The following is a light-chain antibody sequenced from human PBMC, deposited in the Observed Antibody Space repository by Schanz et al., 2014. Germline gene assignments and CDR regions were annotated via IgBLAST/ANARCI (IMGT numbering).Light chain of an antibody. Sequence: EIVLTQSPGTLSLSPGERATLSCRASQSVNGRVLAWYQQKPGQAPRLLIYNASKRATGIPDRFSGSGSGTDFTLTISSLQPDDFATYYCQQYNSYSPLTFGGGTKVEIK. CDR1: QSVNGRV. J-gene: IGKJ4*01. CDR2: NAS. V-gene: IGKV3-20*01. CDR3: QQYNSYSPLT.